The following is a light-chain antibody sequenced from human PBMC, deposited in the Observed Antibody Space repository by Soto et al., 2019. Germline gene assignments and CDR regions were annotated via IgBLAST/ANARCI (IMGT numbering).Light chain of an antibody. Sequence: DFQITQSPPSLSARVADSVGITCRPSQRVNNYLNWYQQKPGEAPKLLIYAASSFQIGVPSRFGGSGSGTDFTLAISGLQTEDFAIYYCKQSYITPWTFGQGTKVDIK. CDR2: AAS. J-gene: IGKJ1*01. CDR3: KQSYITPWT. CDR1: QRVNNY. V-gene: IGKV1-39*01.